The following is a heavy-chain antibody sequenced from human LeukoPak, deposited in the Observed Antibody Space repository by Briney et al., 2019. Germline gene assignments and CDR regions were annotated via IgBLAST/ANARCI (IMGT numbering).Heavy chain of an antibody. J-gene: IGHJ5*02. CDR2: INHSGST. CDR3: ARGTRDIVVVPAAPLGFDP. D-gene: IGHD2-2*01. CDR1: GGSFSGYS. V-gene: IGHV4-34*01. Sequence: SETLSLTCAVYGGSFSGYSWSWIRQPPGKGLEWIGEINHSGSTNYNPSLKSRVTISVDTSKNQFSLKLSSVTAADTAVYYCARGTRDIVVVPAAPLGFDPWGQGTLVTVSS.